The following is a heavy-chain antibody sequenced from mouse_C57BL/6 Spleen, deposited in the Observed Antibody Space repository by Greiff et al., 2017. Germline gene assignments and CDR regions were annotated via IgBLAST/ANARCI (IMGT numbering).Heavy chain of an antibody. CDR2: INYDGSST. J-gene: IGHJ4*01. CDR1: GFTFSDYY. D-gene: IGHD2-5*01. V-gene: IGHV5-16*01. Sequence: EVKLVESEGGLVQPGSSMKLSCTASGFTFSDYYMAWVRQVPEKGLEWVANINYDGSSTYYLDSLKSRFIISRDNAKNILYLQMSSLKSEDTATYYCARDNSNGAMDYWGQGTSVTVSS. CDR3: ARDNSNGAMDY.